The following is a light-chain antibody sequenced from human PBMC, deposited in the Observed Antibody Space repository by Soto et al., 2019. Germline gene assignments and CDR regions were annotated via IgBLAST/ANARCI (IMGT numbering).Light chain of an antibody. CDR3: SSYTSSSTLVV. J-gene: IGLJ2*01. CDR2: DVS. V-gene: IGLV2-14*01. CDR1: SSDVGGYNY. Sequence: QSALTQPASVCGSPGQSISISCTGTSSDVGGYNYVSWYQQYPGKAPKLMIYDVSNRPSGVSNRFSGSKSGNTASLTISGLQAEDEADYYCSSYTSSSTLVVFGGGTRLTVL.